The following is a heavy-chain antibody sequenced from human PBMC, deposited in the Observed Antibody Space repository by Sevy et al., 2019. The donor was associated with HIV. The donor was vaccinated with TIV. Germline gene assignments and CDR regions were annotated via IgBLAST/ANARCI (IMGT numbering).Heavy chain of an antibody. J-gene: IGHJ4*02. CDR1: GYTFSTNA. CDR2: VHAGNGHR. CDR3: ARGKGGIFGVVTGQYDY. D-gene: IGHD3-3*01. Sequence: ASVKVSCKDSGYTFSTNAIHWVRQAPGQRLEWMGWVHAGNGHRKFSEKFQDRVTIIRDTSATTVYMDLTSLTSEDTAIYYCARGKGGIFGVVTGQYDYWGQGTLVTVSS. V-gene: IGHV1-3*01.